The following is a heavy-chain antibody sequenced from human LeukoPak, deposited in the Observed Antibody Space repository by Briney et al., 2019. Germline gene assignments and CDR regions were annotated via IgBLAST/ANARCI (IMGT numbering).Heavy chain of an antibody. V-gene: IGHV1-46*01. CDR2: INPSGGST. CDR3: ARDRMANRSSKTSWFDR. D-gene: IGHD5-24*01. J-gene: IGHJ5*02. Sequence: ASVKVSCKASGYTFTSYYMHWVRQAPGQRLEWMGIINPSGGSTSYAQRFQGRVTMTRDTSTSTVYMELSSLRSEDTAVYYCARDRMANRSSKTSWFDRWGQGTLVTVSS. CDR1: GYTFTSYY.